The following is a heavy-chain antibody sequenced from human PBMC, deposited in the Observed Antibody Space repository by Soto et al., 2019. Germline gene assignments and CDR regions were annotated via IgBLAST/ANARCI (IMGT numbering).Heavy chain of an antibody. J-gene: IGHJ4*02. Sequence: EVQLVESGGGLVQPGGSLRLSCAASGFTFNTYDMHWVRQAAGKGLEWVSAIGHGDDIYYAASVKGRFTISRENARNPFYLQMIGLRAGDTAVYYCAALGAHIFWGQGALVTVSS. CDR3: AALGAHIF. V-gene: IGHV3-13*04. D-gene: IGHD3-16*01. CDR2: IGHGDDI. CDR1: GFTFNTYD.